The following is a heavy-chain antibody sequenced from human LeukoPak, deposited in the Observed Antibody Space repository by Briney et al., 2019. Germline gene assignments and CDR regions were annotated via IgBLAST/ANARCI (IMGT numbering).Heavy chain of an antibody. J-gene: IGHJ4*02. CDR2: IIPILGIA. V-gene: IGHV1-69*04. CDR1: GGTFSSYA. D-gene: IGHD5-24*01. CDR3: ARDTLDDGYNY. Sequence: GASAKVSCKASGGTFSSYAISWVRQAPGQGLEWMGRIIPILGIANYAQKFQGRVTITADKSTSTAYMELSSLRSEDTAVYYCARDTLDDGYNYWGQGTLVTVSS.